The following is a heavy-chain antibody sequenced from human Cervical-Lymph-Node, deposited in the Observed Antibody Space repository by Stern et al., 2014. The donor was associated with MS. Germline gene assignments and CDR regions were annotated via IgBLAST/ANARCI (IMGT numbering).Heavy chain of an antibody. CDR3: ARELRWATDWYFDL. Sequence: QVQLQQSGPGLVKPSETLSLTCTVSGGSISSYYWSWIRQPPGKGLEWFGYIYYSGSTNYNPSLKSRVTISVDTSKNQFSLKLSSVTAADTAVYYCARELRWATDWYFDLWGRGTLVTVSS. D-gene: IGHD4-23*01. J-gene: IGHJ2*01. V-gene: IGHV4-59*01. CDR1: GGSISSYY. CDR2: IYYSGST.